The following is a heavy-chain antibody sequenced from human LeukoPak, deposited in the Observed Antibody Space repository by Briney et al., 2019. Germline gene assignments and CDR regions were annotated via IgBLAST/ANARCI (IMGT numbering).Heavy chain of an antibody. CDR1: GGSISSSDYY. CDR3: ARFKVTNGAYFDY. Sequence: SETLSLTCTVSGGSISSSDYYWGWIRQPPGKGLEWIGSIYYGGSTYYNPSLKSRVTISVDTSMNQFSLKLSSVTAADTAVYYCARFKVTNGAYFDYWGQGTLVTVSS. J-gene: IGHJ4*02. CDR2: IYYGGST. D-gene: IGHD7-27*01. V-gene: IGHV4-39*07.